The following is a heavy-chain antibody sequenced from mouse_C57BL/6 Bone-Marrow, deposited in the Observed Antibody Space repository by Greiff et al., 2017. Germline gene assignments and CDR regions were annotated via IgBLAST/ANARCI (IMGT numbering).Heavy chain of an antibody. D-gene: IGHD2-4*01. J-gene: IGHJ4*01. CDR1: GYTFTNYW. V-gene: IGHV1-64*01. Sequence: QVQLKQPGAELVKPGASVKLSCKASGYTFTNYWMHWVKQRPGQGLEWIGMMHPNGGSPDYNEKFKSEATLSVEKSSRTAYMELSSLTSEDSAVDYCARSYDYDDYTMDYWGQGTSVTVSS. CDR2: MHPNGGSP. CDR3: ARSYDYDDYTMDY.